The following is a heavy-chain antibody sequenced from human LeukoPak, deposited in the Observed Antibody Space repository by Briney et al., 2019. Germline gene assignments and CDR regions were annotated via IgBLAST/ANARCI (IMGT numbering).Heavy chain of an antibody. J-gene: IGHJ4*02. Sequence: GGSLRLSCAASGFTFSSYWMHWVRQAPGKGLMWVSSINGDGRRTNYADSVKGRFTISRDNAKNTLYLQMNSLRAEDTAVYYCARDWDAYNSDCWGQGTLVTV. V-gene: IGHV3-74*01. D-gene: IGHD5-24*01. CDR1: GFTFSSYW. CDR2: INGDGRRT. CDR3: ARDWDAYNSDC.